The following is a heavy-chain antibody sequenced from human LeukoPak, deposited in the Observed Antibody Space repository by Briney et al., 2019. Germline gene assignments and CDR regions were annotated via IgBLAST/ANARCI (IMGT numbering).Heavy chain of an antibody. CDR3: ARDSGWLRYHD. CDR1: GFTFSNYG. CDR2: IGGSGIGHST. D-gene: IGHD5-12*01. V-gene: IGHV3-23*01. J-gene: IGHJ4*02. Sequence: PGGTLRLSCAASGFTFSNYGMSWVRQAPGKGLEWVSGIGGSGIGHSTHYADSVKGRFTISRDNSKNMVYLQMDSLRAEDTALYYCARDSGWLRYHDWGQGALVTVSS.